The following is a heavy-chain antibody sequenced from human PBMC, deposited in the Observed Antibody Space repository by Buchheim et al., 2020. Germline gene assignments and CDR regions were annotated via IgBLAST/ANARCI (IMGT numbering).Heavy chain of an antibody. Sequence: EVQLVESGGGLVKPGGSLRLSCAASGFTFSSYTMKWVRQAPGKGLEWVSSISSSGSYIYYADSVKGRFTVSRDNAKNSLYLQINSLRAEDTAVYYCARDYSGEKLDYWGQGTL. J-gene: IGHJ4*02. V-gene: IGHV3-21*01. CDR3: ARDYSGEKLDY. CDR2: ISSSGSYI. D-gene: IGHD3-10*01. CDR1: GFTFSSYT.